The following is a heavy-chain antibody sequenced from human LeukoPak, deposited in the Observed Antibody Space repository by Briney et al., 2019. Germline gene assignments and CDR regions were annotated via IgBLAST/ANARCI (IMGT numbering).Heavy chain of an antibody. CDR3: ARGQQLVRQSAFDI. D-gene: IGHD6-13*01. CDR2: IGTAGDT. Sequence: GGSLRLSCAASGFTFSSYDMHWVRQATGKGLEWVSAIGTAGDTYYPGSVKGRFTISRENAKNSLYLQMNSLRAEDTAVYYCARGQQLVRQSAFDIWGQGTMVTVSS. CDR1: GFTFSSYD. V-gene: IGHV3-13*01. J-gene: IGHJ3*02.